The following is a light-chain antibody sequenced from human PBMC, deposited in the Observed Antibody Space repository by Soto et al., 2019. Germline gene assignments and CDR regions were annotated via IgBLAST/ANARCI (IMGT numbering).Light chain of an antibody. Sequence: DIQMTQSPSSLSASVGDTVTITCRASQGIGNDLGWYQQKPGQAPRLLIYGTSTRATGVPDRFSGSGSGTDFTLTINKREPEDYAKSLRQHNLTPRWTFG. V-gene: IGKV1-17*02. CDR1: QGIGND. CDR3: QHNLTPRWT. J-gene: IGKJ1*01. CDR2: GTS.